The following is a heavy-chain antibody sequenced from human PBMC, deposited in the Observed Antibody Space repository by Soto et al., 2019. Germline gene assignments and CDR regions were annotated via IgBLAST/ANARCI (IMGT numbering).Heavy chain of an antibody. D-gene: IGHD3-22*01. V-gene: IGHV3-30*18. CDR1: GFTFSRYG. J-gene: IGHJ3*02. Sequence: GGSLRLSCAASGFTFSRYGMHWVRQAPGRGLEWVAVISYDGSNKYYADSVKGRFTISRDNSKNTLYLQMNSLRAEDTAVYYCAKTYYYDSSGYWKAFDIWGQGTMVTVSS. CDR2: ISYDGSNK. CDR3: AKTYYYDSSGYWKAFDI.